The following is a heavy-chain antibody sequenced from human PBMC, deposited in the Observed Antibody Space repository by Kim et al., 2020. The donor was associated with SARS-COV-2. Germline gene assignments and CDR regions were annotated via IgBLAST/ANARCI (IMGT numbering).Heavy chain of an antibody. CDR2: INAGNGNT. D-gene: IGHD1-26*01. Sequence: ASVKVSCKASGYTFTSYAMHWVRQAPGQRLEWMGWINAGNGNTKYSQKFQGRVTITRDTSASTAYMELSSLRSEDTAVYYCARVFPGAEWELTYYYYGMDVWGQGTTVTVSS. CDR3: ARVFPGAEWELTYYYYGMDV. V-gene: IGHV1-3*01. J-gene: IGHJ6*02. CDR1: GYTFTSYA.